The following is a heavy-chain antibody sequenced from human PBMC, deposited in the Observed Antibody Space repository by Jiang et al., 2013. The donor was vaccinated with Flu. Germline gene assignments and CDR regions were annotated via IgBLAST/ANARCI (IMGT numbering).Heavy chain of an antibody. D-gene: IGHD3-3*01. CDR1: GFTFNNYA. CDR3: AKDATIATFGVLIHVFDD. V-gene: IGHV3-23*04. Sequence: VQLVESGGGLVQPGGSLRLSCEASGFTFNNYAMSWVRQALGKGLEWVSTFSSSGRSTYYADSVKGRFTISRDNFKNTLYLQMNSLRAEDTAVYYCAKDATIATFGVLIHVFDDWGQGTLVTVSS. J-gene: IGHJ4*02. CDR2: FSSSGRST.